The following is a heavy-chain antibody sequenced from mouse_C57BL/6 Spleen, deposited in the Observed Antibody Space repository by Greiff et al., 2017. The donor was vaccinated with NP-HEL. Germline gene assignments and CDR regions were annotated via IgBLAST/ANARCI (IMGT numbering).Heavy chain of an antibody. CDR1: GFSLTSYG. Sequence: QVQLQQSGPGLVAPSQSLSITCTVSGFSLTSYGVDWVRQSPGKGLEWLGVIWGVGSTNYNSAPKSRLSISKDNSKSQVFLKMNSLQTDDTAMYYCASFYYDYDDWFAYWGQGTLVTVSA. CDR2: IWGVGST. V-gene: IGHV2-6*01. J-gene: IGHJ3*01. CDR3: ASFYYDYDDWFAY. D-gene: IGHD2-4*01.